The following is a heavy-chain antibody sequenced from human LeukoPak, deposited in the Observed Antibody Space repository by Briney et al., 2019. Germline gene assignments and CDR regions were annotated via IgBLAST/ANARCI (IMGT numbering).Heavy chain of an antibody. CDR3: ARGVVLSSWYLGLVGNFDY. CDR2: ISHNGST. J-gene: IGHJ4*02. Sequence: SETLSLTCAVYGGSFSGYYWSWIRQPPGKGLEWVGEISHNGSTNYNPCLKCRGTISVETSKNQFSLKLSSVTAANTAVYYCARGVVLSSWYLGLVGNFDYWGQGTLVTVSS. V-gene: IGHV4-34*01. CDR1: GGSFSGYY. D-gene: IGHD6-13*01.